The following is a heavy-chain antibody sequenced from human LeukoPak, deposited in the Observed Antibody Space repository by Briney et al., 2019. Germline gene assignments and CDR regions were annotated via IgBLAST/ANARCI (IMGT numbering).Heavy chain of an antibody. CDR3: ARVRGGSYTPDFDY. J-gene: IGHJ4*02. Sequence: PSETLSLTCAVYGGSFSGYYWSWIRQPAGKGLEWIGRIYTSGSTNYNPSLKSRVTMSVDTSKNQFSLKLSSVTAADTAVYYCARVRGGSYTPDFDYWGQGTLVTVSS. CDR1: GGSFSGYY. D-gene: IGHD1-26*01. V-gene: IGHV4-59*10. CDR2: IYTSGST.